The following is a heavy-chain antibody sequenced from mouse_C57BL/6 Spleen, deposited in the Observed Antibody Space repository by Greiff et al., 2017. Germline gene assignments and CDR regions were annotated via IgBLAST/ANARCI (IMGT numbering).Heavy chain of an antibody. Sequence: QVQLQQSGAELAKPGASVKLSCKASGYTFTSYWMHWVKQRPGQGLEWIGYINPSSGYTKYNQKFKDKATFTADKSSSTAYMQLSSLTYEDSAVYYCARDDGYYRYYFDYWGQGTTLTVSS. J-gene: IGHJ2*01. CDR1: GYTFTSYW. V-gene: IGHV1-7*01. D-gene: IGHD2-3*01. CDR2: INPSSGYT. CDR3: ARDDGYYRYYFDY.